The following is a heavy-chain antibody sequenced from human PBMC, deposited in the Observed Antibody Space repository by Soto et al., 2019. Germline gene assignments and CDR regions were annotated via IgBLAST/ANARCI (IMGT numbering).Heavy chain of an antibody. Sequence: PGGSLRLSCAASGFTFSSYAMSRVRQAPGKGLGWVSAISGSGGSTYYADSVKGRFTISRDNSKNTLYLQMNSLRAEDTAVYYCAKGGVLGDGYNWGTGYYGMDVWGQGTTVTVSS. CDR3: AKGGVLGDGYNWGTGYYGMDV. V-gene: IGHV3-23*01. D-gene: IGHD5-12*01. CDR1: GFTFSSYA. CDR2: ISGSGGST. J-gene: IGHJ6*02.